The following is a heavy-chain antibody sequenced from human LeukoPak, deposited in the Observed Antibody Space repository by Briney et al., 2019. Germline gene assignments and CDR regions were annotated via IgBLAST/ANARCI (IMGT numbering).Heavy chain of an antibody. CDR1: GFTVSSHY. CDR3: ASGSYGSGFYYFYYMDV. J-gene: IGHJ6*03. Sequence: GGSLRLSCAASGFTVSSHYMNWVRQAPGKGLEWISYITSSSGTIYYADSVKGRFTISRDNAKNSVSLQMNSLRAEDTAVYYCASGSYGSGFYYFYYMDVWGKGTTVTVSS. V-gene: IGHV3-48*04. D-gene: IGHD3-10*01. CDR2: ITSSSGTI.